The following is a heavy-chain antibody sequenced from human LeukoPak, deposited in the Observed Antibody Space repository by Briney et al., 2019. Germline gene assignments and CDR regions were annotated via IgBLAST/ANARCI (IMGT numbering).Heavy chain of an antibody. V-gene: IGHV5-51*01. CDR2: IYPGDSDT. CDR1: GYSFTSYW. Sequence: GESLKISCKGSGYSFTSYWIGWVRQMPGKGLEWMGIIYPGDSDTRYSPSFQGQVTISADKSISTAYLQWSSLRASDTAMYYCARGRGITMIVVAFFDIWGQGTMVTVSS. D-gene: IGHD3-22*01. J-gene: IGHJ3*02. CDR3: ARGRGITMIVVAFFDI.